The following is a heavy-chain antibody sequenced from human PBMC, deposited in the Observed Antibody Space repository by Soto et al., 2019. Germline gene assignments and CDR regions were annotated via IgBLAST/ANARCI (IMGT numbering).Heavy chain of an antibody. Sequence: GGSLRLSCAASGFTFSSYAMSWVRQAPGKGLEWVSAISGSGGSTYYADSVKGRFTISRDNSKNTLYLQMNSLRSDDTAVYYCAREEVGDSSGYYYYYWGQGTLVTVSS. CDR3: AREEVGDSSGYYYYY. V-gene: IGHV3-23*01. CDR2: ISGSGGST. J-gene: IGHJ4*02. D-gene: IGHD3-22*01. CDR1: GFTFSSYA.